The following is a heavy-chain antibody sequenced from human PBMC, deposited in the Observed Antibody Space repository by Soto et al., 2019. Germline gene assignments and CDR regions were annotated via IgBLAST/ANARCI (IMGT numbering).Heavy chain of an antibody. J-gene: IGHJ1*01. D-gene: IGHD6-19*01. CDR1: VLTLRNYW. Sequence: GGSLRLSCAGSVLTLRNYWMSWFRQAPGKGLEWVANIKQDGSEIKYVDSVKGRFTISRDNAKNSLYLQMNSLRVEDTAVYYRAGGTGWLVYQWGQGTLVTVS. V-gene: IGHV3-7*03. CDR2: IKQDGSEI. CDR3: AGGTGWLVYQ.